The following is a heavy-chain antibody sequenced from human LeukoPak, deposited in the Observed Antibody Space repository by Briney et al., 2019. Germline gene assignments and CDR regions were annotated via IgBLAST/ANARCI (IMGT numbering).Heavy chain of an antibody. CDR2: INPNSGGT. Sequence: GASVKVSCKASGYTFTGYYMHWVRQAPGQGLEWMGGINPNSGGTNYAQKFQGRVTMTRDTSISTAYLELSRLRSDDTAVYYCARGGNDYVWGSYGEGDAFDIWGQGTMVTVSS. V-gene: IGHV1-2*02. J-gene: IGHJ3*02. D-gene: IGHD3-16*01. CDR3: ARGGNDYVWGSYGEGDAFDI. CDR1: GYTFTGYY.